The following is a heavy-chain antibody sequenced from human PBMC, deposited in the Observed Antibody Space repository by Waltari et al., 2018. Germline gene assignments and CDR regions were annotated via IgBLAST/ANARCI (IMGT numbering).Heavy chain of an antibody. J-gene: IGHJ4*02. CDR1: GGSISSSSYY. CDR2: IYYSGST. D-gene: IGHD5-12*01. CDR3: ARIVRGYSGYGQFDY. Sequence: QLQLQESGPGLVKPSETLSLTCTVSGGSISSSSYYWGWIRQPPGKGLEWIGSIYYSGSTDYNPSLKSRVTISVDTSKNQFSLKLSSVTAADTAVYYCARIVRGYSGYGQFDYWGQGTLVTVSS. V-gene: IGHV4-39*07.